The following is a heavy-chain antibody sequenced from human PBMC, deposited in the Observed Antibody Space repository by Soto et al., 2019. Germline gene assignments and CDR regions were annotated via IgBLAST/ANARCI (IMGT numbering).Heavy chain of an antibody. J-gene: IGHJ4*02. D-gene: IGHD3-10*01. CDR1: GFTFSSYW. CDR2: IKQDGSEK. Sequence: PGGSLRLSCAASGFTFSSYWMSWVRQAPGKGLEWVANIKQDGSEKYYVDSVKGRFTISRDNAKNSLYLQMNSLRAEDTAVYYCARDTVIYYGSGSNSDYWGQGTLVTVSS. V-gene: IGHV3-7*01. CDR3: ARDTVIYYGSGSNSDY.